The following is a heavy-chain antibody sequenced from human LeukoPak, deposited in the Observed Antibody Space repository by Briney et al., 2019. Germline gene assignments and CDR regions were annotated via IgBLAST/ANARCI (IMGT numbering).Heavy chain of an antibody. V-gene: IGHV3-15*01. CDR1: GFTFSDVW. D-gene: IGHD4-17*01. J-gene: IGHJ4*02. Sequence: GGSLRLSCAASGFTFSDVWMHWVRQAPGKGLEWVGRIKRRTDGGTTDYAAPVRGRFTLPRDDSQNTLFLQMNSLITEDTAFYYCTATTVTPNYFDSWGQGTLVTVSS. CDR3: TATTVTPNYFDS. CDR2: IKRRTDGGTT.